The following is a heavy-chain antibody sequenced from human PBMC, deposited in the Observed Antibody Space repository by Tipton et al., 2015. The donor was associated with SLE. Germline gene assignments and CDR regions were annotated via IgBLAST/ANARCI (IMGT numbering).Heavy chain of an antibody. J-gene: IGHJ4*02. CDR3: ARDTNWIDY. D-gene: IGHD1-20*01. CDR1: GGSISSSSYY. CDR2: IYYSGST. V-gene: IGHV4-39*07. Sequence: TLSLTCTVSGGSISSSSYYWGWIRQPPGKGLEWIGSIYYSGSTYYNPSLKSRVTISVDTSKNQFSLKLSSVTAADTAVYYCARDTNWIDYWGQGTLVTVSS.